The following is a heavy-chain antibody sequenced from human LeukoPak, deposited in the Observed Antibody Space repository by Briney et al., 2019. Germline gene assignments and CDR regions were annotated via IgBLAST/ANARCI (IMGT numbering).Heavy chain of an antibody. V-gene: IGHV4-59*01. CDR2: TYYSGST. CDR1: GGSISSYY. J-gene: IGHJ4*02. CDR3: ARETLDYYDSSGPLIDY. D-gene: IGHD3-22*01. Sequence: SETLCLTCTASGGSISSYYWSWIRQPPGQGLHWIGCTYYSGSTNYNPSLKSRVTISVDTSKNQFSLKLSSVTAADTAVYYCARETLDYYDSSGPLIDYWGQGTLVTVSS.